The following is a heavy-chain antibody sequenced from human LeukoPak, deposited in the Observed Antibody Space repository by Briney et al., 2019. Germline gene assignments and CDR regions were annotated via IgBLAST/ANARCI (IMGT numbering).Heavy chain of an antibody. CDR3: AREEYCGGDCRYFQH. D-gene: IGHD2-21*01. J-gene: IGHJ1*01. V-gene: IGHV4-4*07. CDR1: GGSFSGYY. CDR2: VYASGNT. Sequence: PSETLSLTCAVYGGSFSGYYWNWLRQPAGKGLEWIGRVYASGNTNYNSSLRSRVTISLDISKNQFSLNLTSVTAADTAVYYCAREEYCGGDCRYFQHWGQGTLVTVSS.